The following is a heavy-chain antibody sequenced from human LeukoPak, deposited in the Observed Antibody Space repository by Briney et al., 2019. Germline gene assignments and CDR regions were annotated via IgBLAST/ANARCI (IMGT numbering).Heavy chain of an antibody. CDR1: GYTFTSYD. J-gene: IGHJ6*02. Sequence: ASVKVSCKASGYTFTSYDINWVRQATGQGLEWMGWMNPNSGNTGYAQKFQGRVTMTRNTSISTAYMELSSLRSEDTAVYYCARGGITMVQGVITNLGYYYGMDVWGQGTTVTVSS. D-gene: IGHD3-10*01. V-gene: IGHV1-8*01. CDR2: MNPNSGNT. CDR3: ARGGITMVQGVITNLGYYYGMDV.